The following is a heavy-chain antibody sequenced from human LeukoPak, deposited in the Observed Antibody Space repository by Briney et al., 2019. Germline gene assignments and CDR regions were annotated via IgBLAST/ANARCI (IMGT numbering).Heavy chain of an antibody. Sequence: ASVKVSCKASGYTFTGYCMHWVRQAPGQGLEWMGWIYPNSGATKYAQKFQGRVTTTRDTSISTAYMELSGLRSDDTAVYYCGTLLSNGPFDYWGQGSLVTVSS. CDR1: GYTFTGYC. CDR2: IYPNSGAT. CDR3: GTLLSNGPFDY. J-gene: IGHJ4*02. V-gene: IGHV1-2*02.